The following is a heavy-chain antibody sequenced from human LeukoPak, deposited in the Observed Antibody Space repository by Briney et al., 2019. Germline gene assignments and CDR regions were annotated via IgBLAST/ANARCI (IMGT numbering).Heavy chain of an antibody. J-gene: IGHJ3*02. CDR2: IYYSGST. V-gene: IGHV4-39*07. D-gene: IGHD3-10*01. Sequence: SETLSLTCTVSGGSISSSSYYWIWIRQPPGKGLEWNGSIYYSGSTYYNPSLKSRVTISVDTSKNQFSLKLSSVTAADTAVYYCAREAYYYGSGLIDIWGQGTMVTVSS. CDR3: AREAYYYGSGLIDI. CDR1: GGSISSSSYY.